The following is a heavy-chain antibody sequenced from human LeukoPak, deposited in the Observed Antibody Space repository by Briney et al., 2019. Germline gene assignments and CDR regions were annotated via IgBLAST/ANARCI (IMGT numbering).Heavy chain of an antibody. D-gene: IGHD3-10*01. CDR1: GGSFSGYY. Sequence: SETLSLTCAVYGGSFSGYYWSWIRQPPGKGLEWIGEINHSGSTNYNPSLKSRVTISVDTSKNQFSLKLSSVTAADTAVYYCARDYYGSGSYYGLDYWGQGTLVTVSS. CDR2: INHSGST. V-gene: IGHV4-34*01. J-gene: IGHJ4*02. CDR3: ARDYYGSGSYYGLDY.